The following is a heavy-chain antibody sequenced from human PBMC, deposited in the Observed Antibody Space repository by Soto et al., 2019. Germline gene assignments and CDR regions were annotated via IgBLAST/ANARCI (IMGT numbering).Heavy chain of an antibody. CDR2: ISAYNCNR. J-gene: IGHJ4*02. CDR1: GYTFTTYD. Sequence: QVQLVQSGAEVKKPGASVKVSCKASGYTFTTYDISWVRQAPGQGLEWMGWISAYNCNRNYAQNIQDRVTMTTDTSTNTAYMELRSLRSDDTAVYYCARERRRPYYDILTGYYPFDYWGQGTLVTVSS. CDR3: ARERRRPYYDILTGYYPFDY. D-gene: IGHD3-9*01. V-gene: IGHV1-18*01.